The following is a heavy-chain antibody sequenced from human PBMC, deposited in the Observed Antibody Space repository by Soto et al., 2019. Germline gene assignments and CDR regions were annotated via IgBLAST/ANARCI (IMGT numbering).Heavy chain of an antibody. J-gene: IGHJ5*02. V-gene: IGHV4-39*02. D-gene: IGHD3-10*01. Sequence: SETLSLTCTVSGGSIRSSTYQWGWIRQPPGRGLEWIGSAYYSESTYYNPSLKSRVTISVDASKNQFSLRVNSVTAADTAVYYCARVVPIPFWFDPWGQGTLVTVSS. CDR3: ARVVPIPFWFDP. CDR2: AYYSEST. CDR1: GGSIRSSTYQ.